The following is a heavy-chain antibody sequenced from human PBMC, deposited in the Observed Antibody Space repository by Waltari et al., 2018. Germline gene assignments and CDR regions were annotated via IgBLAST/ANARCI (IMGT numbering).Heavy chain of an antibody. J-gene: IGHJ4*02. CDR2: IIPIFGTA. Sequence: QVQLVQSGAEVKKPGSSVTVSCKASGGTFSSYAISWVRQAPGQGLEWMGGIIPIFGTANYAQKFQGRVTITTDESTSTAYMELSSLRSEDTAVYYCARAAYSYGQYYFDYWGQGTLVTVSS. CDR3: ARAAYSYGQYYFDY. D-gene: IGHD5-18*01. CDR1: GGTFSSYA. V-gene: IGHV1-69*05.